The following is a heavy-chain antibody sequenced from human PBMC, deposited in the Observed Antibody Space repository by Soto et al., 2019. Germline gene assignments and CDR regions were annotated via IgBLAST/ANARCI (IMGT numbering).Heavy chain of an antibody. CDR3: AGAASFRGMDV. D-gene: IGHD2-15*01. CDR1: GNSVPSNSAA. J-gene: IGHJ6*02. V-gene: IGHV6-1*01. Sequence: SQTLSLTCVISGNSVPSNSAAWIWIRQSPSRGLEWLGRTYYRSKWYNDYAVSVKSRITINPDTSKNQFSLHLDSVIPEDTAVYDCAGAASFRGMDVWGQGTPVTVSS. CDR2: TYYRSKWYN.